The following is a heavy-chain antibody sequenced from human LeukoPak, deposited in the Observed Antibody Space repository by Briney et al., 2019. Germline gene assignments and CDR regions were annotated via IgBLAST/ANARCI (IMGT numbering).Heavy chain of an antibody. D-gene: IGHD3-10*01. Sequence: SQTLSLTCTVSGGPISSGGYYWSWIRQHPGKGLECIGYIYYSRSTYYNPSLKSRVTISVDTSKNQFSLKLSSVTAADTAVYYCAREGATYGSGSYYNVGSSAFDIWGQGTMVTVCS. CDR2: IYYSRST. J-gene: IGHJ3*02. CDR1: GGPISSGGYY. CDR3: AREGATYGSGSYYNVGSSAFDI. V-gene: IGHV4-30-4*08.